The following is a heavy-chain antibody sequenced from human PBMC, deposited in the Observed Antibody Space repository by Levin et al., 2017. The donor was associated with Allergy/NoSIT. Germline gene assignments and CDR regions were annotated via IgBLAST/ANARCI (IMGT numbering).Heavy chain of an antibody. D-gene: IGHD3-10*01. Sequence: GSLRLSCAVYGGSFSGYYWSWIRQPPGKGLEWIGEINHSGSTNYNPSLKSRVTISVDTSKNQFSLKLSSVTAADTAVYYCARVRSVYYYGSGSSYYMDVWGKGTTVTVSS. V-gene: IGHV4-34*01. CDR2: INHSGST. J-gene: IGHJ6*03. CDR1: GGSFSGYY. CDR3: ARVRSVYYYGSGSSYYMDV.